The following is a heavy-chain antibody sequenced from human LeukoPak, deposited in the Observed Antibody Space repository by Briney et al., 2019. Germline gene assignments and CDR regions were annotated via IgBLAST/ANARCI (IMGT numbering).Heavy chain of an antibody. CDR1: GGTFSSYA. CDR3: ARRITMVRGVRFDP. J-gene: IGHJ5*02. D-gene: IGHD3-10*01. CDR2: IIPIFGTA. Sequence: ASVKVSCKASGGTFSSYAISWVRQAPGQGLEWMGGIIPIFGTANYAQKFQGRVTITADESTGTAYMELSSLRSEDTAVYYCARRITMVRGVRFDPWGQGTLVTVSS. V-gene: IGHV1-69*13.